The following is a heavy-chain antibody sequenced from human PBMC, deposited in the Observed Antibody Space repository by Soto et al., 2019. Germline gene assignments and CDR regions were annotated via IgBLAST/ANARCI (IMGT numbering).Heavy chain of an antibody. CDR2: FYYSGST. CDR1: DCSISSGTYS. V-gene: IGHV4-39*01. J-gene: IGHJ6*02. D-gene: IGHD2-8*01. CDR3: ARLGGYCTTSCYGYYAMDV. Sequence: SQTLSLTCSVSDCSISSGTYSWSWIRQPPGKGLEWIGTFYYSGSTNYNPSLKSRVTMPVDTSKNQFSLKVSSVTAADTALYYCARLGGYCTTSCYGYYAMDVWGQGTTDTVSS.